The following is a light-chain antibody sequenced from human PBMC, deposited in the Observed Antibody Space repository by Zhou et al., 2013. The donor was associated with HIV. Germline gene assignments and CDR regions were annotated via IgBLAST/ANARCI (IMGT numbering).Light chain of an antibody. J-gene: IGKJ3*01. CDR2: DAS. CDR3: QQYKSYPFT. V-gene: IGKV1-33*01. CDR1: QDISNY. Sequence: DIQMTQSPSSLSASVGDRVTITCQASQDISNYLNWYQQKPGKAPKLLIYDASNLETGVPSRFSGSGSGTDFTFTISSLQPEDIATYYCQQYKSYPFTFGPGTKV.